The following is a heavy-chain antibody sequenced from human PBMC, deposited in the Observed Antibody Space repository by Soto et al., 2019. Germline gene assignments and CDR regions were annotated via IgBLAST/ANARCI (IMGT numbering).Heavy chain of an antibody. CDR3: ARAGIAAAGTGLNYYYGMGV. V-gene: IGHV3-48*03. D-gene: IGHD6-13*01. Sequence: GGSLRLSCAASGFTFSSYEMNWVRQAPGKGLEWVSYISSSGSTIYYADSVKGRFTISRDNAKNSLYLQMNSLRAEDTAVYYCARAGIAAAGTGLNYYYGMGVWGQGTTVTVSS. CDR1: GFTFSSYE. J-gene: IGHJ6*02. CDR2: ISSSGSTI.